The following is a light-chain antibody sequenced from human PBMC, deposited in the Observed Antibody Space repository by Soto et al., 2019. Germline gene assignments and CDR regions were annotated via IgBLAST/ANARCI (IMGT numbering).Light chain of an antibody. V-gene: IGKV3-20*01. CDR1: QSVSSSY. J-gene: IGKJ2*01. CDR3: QQYGTSPYT. Sequence: EIVLTQSPDTLSLSPGERATLSCRASQSVSSSYLAWYQQKPGQAPRLLIYGASSRVTGIPDRFSGGGSGTDFTLTISRVEPEDFAVYYCQQYGTSPYTFGQGTKLEIK. CDR2: GAS.